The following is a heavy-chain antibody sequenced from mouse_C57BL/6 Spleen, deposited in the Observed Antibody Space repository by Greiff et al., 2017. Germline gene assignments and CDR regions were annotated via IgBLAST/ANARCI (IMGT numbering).Heavy chain of an antibody. Sequence: DVKLVESGGGLVKPGGSLKLSCAASGFTFSSYAMSWVRQTPEKRLEWVATISDGGSYTYYPDNVKGRFTISRDNAKNNLYLQMSHLKSEDTAMYYCARDQGDSNYYAMDYWGQGTSVTVAS. CDR3: ARDQGDSNYYAMDY. V-gene: IGHV5-4*03. J-gene: IGHJ4*01. CDR1: GFTFSSYA. D-gene: IGHD2-5*01. CDR2: ISDGGSYT.